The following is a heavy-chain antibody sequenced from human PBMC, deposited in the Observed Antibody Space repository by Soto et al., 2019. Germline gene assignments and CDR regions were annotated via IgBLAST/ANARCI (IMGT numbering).Heavy chain of an antibody. D-gene: IGHD5-12*01. Sequence: PGESLKLSCTDYGYSFTNKWIAWVRQIPGTGLEWMGSIYPGDSDTRYSPSFEGQVTISADEAIDTAYLQWSSLKASDTALYYCASVAGGYETTSYFDYWGQGTLATVSS. CDR1: GYSFTNKW. V-gene: IGHV5-51*01. CDR2: IYPGDSDT. J-gene: IGHJ4*02. CDR3: ASVAGGYETTSYFDY.